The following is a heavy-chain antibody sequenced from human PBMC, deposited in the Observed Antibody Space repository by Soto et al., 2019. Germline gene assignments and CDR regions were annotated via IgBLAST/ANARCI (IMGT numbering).Heavy chain of an antibody. V-gene: IGHV3-15*01. CDR1: GLTFSNAW. CDR2: FKSKGDGVAA. Sequence: DVQLVESGGGLVQPGGSLRLSCAASGLTFSNAWMSWVRQAPGKGLEWVGRFKSKGDGVAADYPAPVKGRFTMSRDESKNTVYLQMNSLNTEDTAVYFCTTEMRHTSGWYGAFDIWGQGTTVTVSS. J-gene: IGHJ3*02. D-gene: IGHD6-19*01. CDR3: TTEMRHTSGWYGAFDI.